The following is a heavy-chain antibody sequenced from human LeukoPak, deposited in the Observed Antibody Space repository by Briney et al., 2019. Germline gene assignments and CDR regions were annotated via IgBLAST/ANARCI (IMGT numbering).Heavy chain of an antibody. CDR2: ISFDGSQK. Sequence: GKSLRLSCAVSGYTFTQFGMHCVPEAPGKGLEWLAVISFDGSQKFYADSVRGRFSISRDTSKNTLYLEMTSLRVEDTAVYYCAKGGGYAVVPIRSDYWGQGTLVTVSS. V-gene: IGHV3-30*18. CDR1: GYTFTQFG. D-gene: IGHD3-16*01. J-gene: IGHJ4*02. CDR3: AKGGGYAVVPIRSDY.